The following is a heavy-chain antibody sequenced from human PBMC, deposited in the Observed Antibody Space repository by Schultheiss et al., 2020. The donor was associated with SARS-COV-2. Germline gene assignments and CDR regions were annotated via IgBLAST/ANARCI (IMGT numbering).Heavy chain of an antibody. Sequence: GGSLRLSCAASGFTFSSYGMHWVRQAPGKGLEWVSSISSTGRYIYYADSVKGRFTISRDNAKNSLYLQMNSLRAEDTAVYYCARDYSVFGRYYFDYWGQGTLVTVSS. D-gene: IGHD5/OR15-5a*01. J-gene: IGHJ4*02. CDR2: ISSTGRYI. V-gene: IGHV3-21*01. CDR3: ARDYSVFGRYYFDY. CDR1: GFTFSSYG.